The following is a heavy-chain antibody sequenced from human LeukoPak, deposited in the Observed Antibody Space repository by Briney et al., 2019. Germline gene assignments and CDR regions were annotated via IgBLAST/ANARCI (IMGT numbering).Heavy chain of an antibody. CDR3: TRPRYRGFDY. Sequence: GGSLRFSCAASGLMTWVRQAPGKGLEWVASIKEDGDKKYYLDSVKGRFTVSRDSTKNSLYLQMNSLRADDTAVYYCTRPRYRGFDYWGQGILVTVSS. CDR1: GL. D-gene: IGHD3-16*02. J-gene: IGHJ4*02. V-gene: IGHV3-7*01. CDR2: IKEDGDKK.